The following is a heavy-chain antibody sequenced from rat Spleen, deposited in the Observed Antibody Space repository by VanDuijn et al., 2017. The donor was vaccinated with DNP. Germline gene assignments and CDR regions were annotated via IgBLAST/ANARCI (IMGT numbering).Heavy chain of an antibody. CDR1: GFTFSDYY. Sequence: EVQLVESGGGLVQPGRSLKLSCAASGFTFSDYYMAWVRQAPTKGLEWVATIIYDGSSTYYRDSVKGRFTISRDNAKSTLYLQMDSLRSEDTATYYCATGVYGGYEDWFANWGQGTLVTVSS. CDR2: IIYDGSST. V-gene: IGHV5S10*01. CDR3: ATGVYGGYEDWFAN. D-gene: IGHD1-11*01. J-gene: IGHJ3*01.